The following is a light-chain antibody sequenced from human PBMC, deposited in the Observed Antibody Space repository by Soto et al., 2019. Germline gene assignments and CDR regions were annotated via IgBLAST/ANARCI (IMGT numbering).Light chain of an antibody. V-gene: IGKV3-20*01. CDR1: QSVSSSY. J-gene: IGKJ1*01. Sequence: ETVLTQSPGTLSLSPGERATLSCRASQSVSSSYLAWYQQKPGQAPRLLIYDASSRATGIPDRFSGSGSGTVFTLTISRLEPEDFAVYYCRQYVRSPPSWTFGQGTKVEIK. CDR2: DAS. CDR3: RQYVRSPPSWT.